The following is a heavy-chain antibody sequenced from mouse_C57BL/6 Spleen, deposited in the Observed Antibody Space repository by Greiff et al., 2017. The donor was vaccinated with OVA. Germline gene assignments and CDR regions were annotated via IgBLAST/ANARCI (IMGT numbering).Heavy chain of an antibody. Sequence: DVMLVESGGGLVKPGGSLKLSCAASGFTFSSYAMSWVRQTPEKRLEWVATISDGGSYTYYPDNVKGRFTISRDNAKNNLYLQMSHLKSEDTAMYYCARDRGGTEYYFDYWGQGTTLTVSS. CDR3: ARDRGGTEYYFDY. V-gene: IGHV5-4*01. J-gene: IGHJ2*01. D-gene: IGHD4-1*01. CDR1: GFTFSSYA. CDR2: ISDGGSYT.